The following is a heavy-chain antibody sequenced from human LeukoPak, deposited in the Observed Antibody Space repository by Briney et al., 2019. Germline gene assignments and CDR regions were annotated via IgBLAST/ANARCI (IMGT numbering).Heavy chain of an antibody. CDR2: IYYSGST. CDR3: ASGRSTEANYYYDSSGYLNYYYYYYMDV. V-gene: IGHV4-39*01. D-gene: IGHD3-22*01. Sequence: PSETLSLTCTVSGGSISSSSYYWGWIRQPPGEGLEWIGSIYYSGSTCYNPSLKSRVTISVDTSKNQFSLKLSSVTAADTAVYYCASGRSTEANYYYDSSGYLNYYYYYYMDVWGKGTTVTVSS. J-gene: IGHJ6*03. CDR1: GGSISSSSYY.